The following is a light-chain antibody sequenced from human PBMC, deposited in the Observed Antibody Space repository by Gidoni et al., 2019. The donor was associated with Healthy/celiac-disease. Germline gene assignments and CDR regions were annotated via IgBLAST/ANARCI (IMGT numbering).Light chain of an antibody. Sequence: ELVLTQSPATLSLSPGERATLSCGASQSVSSSYLACYQQKPGLAPRLLIYDASSRATGIPDRFSGSGSGTYFTLTISGLEPEDFAVYYCQQYDSSPWTFGQGTKVEIK. CDR3: QQYDSSPWT. J-gene: IGKJ1*01. V-gene: IGKV3D-20*01. CDR1: QSVSSSY. CDR2: DAS.